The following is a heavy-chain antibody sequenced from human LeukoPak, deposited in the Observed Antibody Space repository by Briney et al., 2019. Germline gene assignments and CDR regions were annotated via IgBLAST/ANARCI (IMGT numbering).Heavy chain of an antibody. V-gene: IGHV4-34*01. J-gene: IGHJ4*02. CDR2: INHSGST. CDR3: ARGRVSRGFRY. D-gene: IGHD6-19*01. CDR1: GFTFSYAS. Sequence: PGGSLRLSCAASGFTFSYASMTWVRQPPGKGLEWIGEINHSGSTNYNPSLKSRVTISVDTSKNQFSLKLSSVTAADTAVYYCARGRVSRGFRYWGQGTLVTVSS.